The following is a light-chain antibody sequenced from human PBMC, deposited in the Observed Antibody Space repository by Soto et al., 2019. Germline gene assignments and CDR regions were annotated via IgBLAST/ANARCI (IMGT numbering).Light chain of an antibody. CDR1: QSVGTN. CDR3: HQYNNWPPWT. J-gene: IGKJ1*01. CDR2: RAY. V-gene: IGKV3-15*01. Sequence: ETVMKQSPVTLSVSPGERATLSCRASQSVGTNLAWYQQKRGQAPRLLIFRAYTRATGVPARFSGSGSGTEFTLTMSSLQSEDFAVYYCHQYNNWPPWTFGQGTKVENK.